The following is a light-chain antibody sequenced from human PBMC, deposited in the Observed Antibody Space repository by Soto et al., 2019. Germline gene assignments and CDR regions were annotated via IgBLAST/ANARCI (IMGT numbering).Light chain of an antibody. CDR1: ESVSTN. CDR3: QQDYHWPRA. V-gene: IGKV3-15*01. J-gene: IGKJ1*01. Sequence: EIVMTQSPATLSVSPGERATLSCTASESVSTNLAWYQQKPGQAPRLLIYGASTKATGIPARFSGSGSGTAFTLTISSLQSEDFGVYYCQQDYHWPRAFGQGTKVEIK. CDR2: GAS.